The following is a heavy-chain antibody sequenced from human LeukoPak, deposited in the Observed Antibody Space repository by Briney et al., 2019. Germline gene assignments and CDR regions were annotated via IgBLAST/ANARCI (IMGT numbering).Heavy chain of an antibody. J-gene: IGHJ4*02. CDR2: ISTSGSNT. D-gene: IGHD4/OR15-4a*01. CDR3: AREGNYGARYLDH. CDR1: GFTFSDFD. V-gene: IGHV3-21*01. Sequence: PGGSLGLSCVASGFTFSDFDMNWVRLAPGKGLEWVSSISTSGSNTYYADSVRGRFTISRHSAKDSIYLQLSSLRAEDSAVYYCAREGNYGARYLDHWGQGALVLVSS.